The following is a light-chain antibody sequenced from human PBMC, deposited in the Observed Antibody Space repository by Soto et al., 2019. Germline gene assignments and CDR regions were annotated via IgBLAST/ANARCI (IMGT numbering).Light chain of an antibody. CDR3: QKYDSAPRT. V-gene: IGKV1-27*01. CDR1: QDINNY. Sequence: DIQMTQSPSSLSASVGDRVTITCRASQDINNYLAWYQVQPGKGPKLLIYAASTLQSGVPSRFSGSGSGTDFTHTISSLQPEDVATYFCQKYDSAPRTFGQGTRVEI. J-gene: IGKJ1*01. CDR2: AAS.